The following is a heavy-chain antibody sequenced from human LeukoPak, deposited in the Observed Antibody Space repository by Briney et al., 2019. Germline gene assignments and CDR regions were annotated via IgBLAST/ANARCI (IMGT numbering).Heavy chain of an antibody. CDR3: AKARITSTGADAFAF. J-gene: IGHJ3*01. V-gene: IGHV3-23*01. CDR2: ISGSGAST. Sequence: GGSLRLSCAASGFTFSNYAMSWVRQAAGKGLEWVSAISGSGASTYYADSLKGRFTISRDNSKNTLYLQMNSLRAEDTALYYCAKARITSTGADAFAFWGQGTMVTVSS. D-gene: IGHD1-1*01. CDR1: GFTFSNYA.